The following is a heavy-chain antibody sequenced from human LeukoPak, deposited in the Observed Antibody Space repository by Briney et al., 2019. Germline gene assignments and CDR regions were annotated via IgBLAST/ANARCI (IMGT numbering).Heavy chain of an antibody. V-gene: IGHV1-18*01. Sequence: GASVKVSCKASGYTFTSYGISWVRQAPGQGLEWMGWISAYNGNTNYAQKLQGRVTMTTDTSTSTAYMELRSLRSDHTAVYYCARVVLLKQWLLSYYYYYYMDDWGKGTTVTISS. D-gene: IGHD6-19*01. J-gene: IGHJ6*03. CDR1: GYTFTSYG. CDR2: ISAYNGNT. CDR3: ARVVLLKQWLLSYYYYYYMDD.